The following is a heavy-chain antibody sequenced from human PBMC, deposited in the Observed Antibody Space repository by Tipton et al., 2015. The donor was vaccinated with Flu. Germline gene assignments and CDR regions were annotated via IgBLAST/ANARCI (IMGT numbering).Heavy chain of an antibody. D-gene: IGHD3-22*01. J-gene: IGHJ4*02. CDR3: AKALVGYYYDSSGLHLGGCGLDY. V-gene: IGHV3-23*01. Sequence: SLRLSCTTSGFTFSSYWMHWVRQAPGKGLEWVSAISGSGGSTYYADSVKGRFTISRDNSKNTLYLQMNSLRAEDTAVYYCAKALVGYYYDSSGLHLGGCGLDYWGQGTLVTVSS. CDR1: GFTFSSYW. CDR2: ISGSGGST.